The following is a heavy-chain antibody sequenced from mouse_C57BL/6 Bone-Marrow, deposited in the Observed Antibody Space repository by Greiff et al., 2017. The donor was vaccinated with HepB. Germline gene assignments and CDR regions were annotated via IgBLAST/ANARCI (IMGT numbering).Heavy chain of an antibody. CDR3: TTMSGSYFDY. CDR2: LDPADGDT. V-gene: IGHV14-4*01. Sequence: EVKVVESGAELVRPGASVKLSCTASGFNIKDDYMPWVKQRPDQGLEWIGWLDPADGDTEYAPKFQGKATITADTSSNTAYLQLSSLTSADPAVYYCTTMSGSYFDYWGQGNTLTVSA. CDR1: GFNIKDDY. D-gene: IGHD1-3*01. J-gene: IGHJ2*01.